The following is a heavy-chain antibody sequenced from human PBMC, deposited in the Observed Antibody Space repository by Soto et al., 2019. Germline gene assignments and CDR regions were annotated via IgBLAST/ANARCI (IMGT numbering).Heavy chain of an antibody. Sequence: PGGSLRLSCAASGFTFSDYYMSWILQAPGKGLEWVSYISSSGSTIYYADSVKGRFTISRDNAKNSLYLQMNSLRAEDTAVYYCARTGYSSSWSLYYYYYMDVWGKGTTVTVSS. CDR1: GFTFSDYY. J-gene: IGHJ6*03. V-gene: IGHV3-11*01. CDR3: ARTGYSSSWSLYYYYYMDV. CDR2: ISSSGSTI. D-gene: IGHD6-13*01.